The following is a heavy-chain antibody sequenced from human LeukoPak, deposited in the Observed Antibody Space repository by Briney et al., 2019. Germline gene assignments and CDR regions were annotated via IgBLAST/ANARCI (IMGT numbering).Heavy chain of an antibody. J-gene: IGHJ4*02. Sequence: GGSLRLSCAASGFTFSSYAMSWVRQAPGKGLEWVSAISGSGGSTYYADSVKGRFTISRDNSKNTLYLQMNSLSAEDTAVYYCARTTTPHYYGSGSYALGYWGQGTLVTVPS. CDR3: ARTTTPHYYGSGSYALGY. D-gene: IGHD3-10*01. CDR1: GFTFSSYA. CDR2: ISGSGGST. V-gene: IGHV3-23*01.